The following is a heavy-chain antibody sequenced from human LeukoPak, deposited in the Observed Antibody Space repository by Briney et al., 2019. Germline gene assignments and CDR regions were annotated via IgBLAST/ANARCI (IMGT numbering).Heavy chain of an antibody. V-gene: IGHV4-39*07. CDR2: IYYSGST. J-gene: IGHJ4*02. D-gene: IGHD6-13*01. Sequence: SETLSLTCSVSGGSISSRSSYWAWIRLPPGKGLEWIGSIYYSGSTYYNPSLKSRVTISVDTSKNQFSLKLSSVTAADTAVYYCARPAIAAAGTGEFDYWGQGTLVTVSS. CDR3: ARPAIAAAGTGEFDY. CDR1: GGSISSRSSY.